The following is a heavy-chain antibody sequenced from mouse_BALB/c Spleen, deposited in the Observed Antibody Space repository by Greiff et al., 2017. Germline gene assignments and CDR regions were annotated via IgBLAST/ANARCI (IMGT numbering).Heavy chain of an antibody. Sequence: VKLMESGPGLVAPSQTLSITCTASGFSLTSYGVSWVRQPPGKGLEWLGVIWGDGSTNYHSALISRLSISKDNSKSHVFLRLNSLQTDDTATYYCAKPICYCGRSYDYYAMDYWGQGTSVTVSA. CDR1: GFSLTSYG. D-gene: IGHD1-1*01. J-gene: IGHJ4*01. V-gene: IGHV2-3*01. CDR3: AKPICYCGRSYDYYAMDY. CDR2: IWGDGST.